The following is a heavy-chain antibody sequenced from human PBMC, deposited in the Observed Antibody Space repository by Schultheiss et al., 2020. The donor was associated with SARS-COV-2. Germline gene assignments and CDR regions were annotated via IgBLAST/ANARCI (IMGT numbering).Heavy chain of an antibody. CDR2: ISGSSIYI. D-gene: IGHD5-24*01. CDR3: ARGSRDGYRLN. Sequence: GESLKISCAASGFTFSSYAMNWVRQAPGKGLEWVASISGSSIYIYYADSVKGRFTISRDNAKNSLYLQMNSLRAEDTAVYYCARGSRDGYRLNWGQGTLVTVSS. V-gene: IGHV3-21*01. J-gene: IGHJ4*02. CDR1: GFTFSSYA.